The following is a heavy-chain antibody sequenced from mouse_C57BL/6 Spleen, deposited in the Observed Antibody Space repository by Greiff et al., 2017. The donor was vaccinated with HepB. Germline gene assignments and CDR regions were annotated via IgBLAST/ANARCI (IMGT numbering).Heavy chain of an antibody. Sequence: QVQLKQPGAELVKPGASVKLSCKASGYTFTSYWMQWVKQRPGQGLEWIGEIDPSDSYTNYNQKFKGKATLTVDTSSSTAYMQLSSLTSEDSAVYYCAKAGEAYYFDYWGQGTTLTVSS. CDR2: IDPSDSYT. V-gene: IGHV1-50*01. D-gene: IGHD1-3*01. J-gene: IGHJ2*01. CDR1: GYTFTSYW. CDR3: AKAGEAYYFDY.